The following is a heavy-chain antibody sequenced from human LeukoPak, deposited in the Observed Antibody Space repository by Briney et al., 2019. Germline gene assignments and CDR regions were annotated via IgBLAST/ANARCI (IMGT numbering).Heavy chain of an antibody. D-gene: IGHD3-22*01. J-gene: IGHJ4*02. V-gene: IGHV4-61*01. CDR3: ARGPDYYDSSGLDY. CDR2: IYYSGST. Sequence: SETLSLTCTVSGGSVSSGRYYWSWIRQPPGKGLEWIGYIYYSGSTNYNPSLKSRVTISVDTSKNQFSLKLSSVTAADTAVYYCARGPDYYDSSGLDYWGQGTLVTVSS. CDR1: GGSVSSGRYY.